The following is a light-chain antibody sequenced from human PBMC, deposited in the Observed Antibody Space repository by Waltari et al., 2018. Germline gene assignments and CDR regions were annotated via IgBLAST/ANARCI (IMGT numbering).Light chain of an antibody. CDR3: CSYAGGGSWV. J-gene: IGLJ3*02. CDR1: SSDVGNYNL. CDR2: KIS. V-gene: IGLV2-23*02. Sequence: QSALTQPASVSVSPGQSITISCTGTSSDVGNYNLVSWFRQHPGQAPKLVVYKISRRPSGVSDRFSGSKSGNTASLTISGLHLEDEADYYCCSYAGGGSWVFGGGTKLTVL.